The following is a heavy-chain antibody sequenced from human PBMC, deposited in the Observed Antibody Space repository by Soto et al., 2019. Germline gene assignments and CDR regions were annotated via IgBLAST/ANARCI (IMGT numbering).Heavy chain of an antibody. CDR3: AAGGVAIFGVAYAFDI. CDR2: MNPNSGNT. CDR1: GYTFTSYD. Sequence: ASVKVSCKASGYTFTSYDINWVRQATGQGLEWIGWMNPNSGNTNYAQKFQERVTITRDMSTSTAYMELSSLRSEDTAVYYCAAGGVAIFGVAYAFDIWGQGTMVTVSS. J-gene: IGHJ3*02. D-gene: IGHD3-3*01. V-gene: IGHV1-8*01.